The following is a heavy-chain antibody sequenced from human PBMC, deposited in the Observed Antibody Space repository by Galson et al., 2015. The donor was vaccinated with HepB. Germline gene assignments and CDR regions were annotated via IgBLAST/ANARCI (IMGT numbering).Heavy chain of an antibody. D-gene: IGHD3-10*01. Sequence: SVKVSCKASGGTFSSYAISWVRQAPGQGLEWMGGIIPVFGTANYAQKFQGRVTITADESTSTAYMELSSLRPEDTAMYYCARDRLLWFGELYLDAFDIWGQGTMVTVSS. J-gene: IGHJ3*02. V-gene: IGHV1-69*13. CDR1: GGTFSSYA. CDR3: ARDRLLWFGELYLDAFDI. CDR2: IIPVFGTA.